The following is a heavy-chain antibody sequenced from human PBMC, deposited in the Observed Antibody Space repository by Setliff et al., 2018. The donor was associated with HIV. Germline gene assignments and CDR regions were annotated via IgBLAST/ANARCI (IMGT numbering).Heavy chain of an antibody. CDR3: ARDIGDVPERTVFDV. Sequence: GGSLRLSCSAXXFTSHCCPMSGVRQAPGKGLEGVSYIRSTSTFIYYADSVKGRXTISRDNTKNSLYLQMNGLRAEDTAVYFCARDIGDVPERTVFDVWGQGXMXTVSS. CDR1: XFTSHCCP. CDR2: IRSTSTFI. V-gene: IGHV3-21*01. D-gene: IGHD2-21*01. J-gene: IGHJ3*01.